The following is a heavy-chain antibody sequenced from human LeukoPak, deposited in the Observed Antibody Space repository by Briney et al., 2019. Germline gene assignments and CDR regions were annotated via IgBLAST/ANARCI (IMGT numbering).Heavy chain of an antibody. Sequence: GGSLRLSCAASEFTFSSYSMNWVRQAPGKGLEWVSYISSSSSTIYYADSVKGRFTISRDNAKNSLYLQMNSLRDEDTAVYYCARLGDFGDSSGYYYALDYWGQGTLVTVSS. J-gene: IGHJ4*02. CDR2: ISSSSSTI. CDR1: EFTFSSYS. D-gene: IGHD3-22*01. CDR3: ARLGDFGDSSGYYYALDY. V-gene: IGHV3-48*02.